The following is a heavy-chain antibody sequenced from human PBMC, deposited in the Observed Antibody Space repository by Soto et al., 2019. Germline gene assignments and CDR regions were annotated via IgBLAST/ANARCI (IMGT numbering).Heavy chain of an antibody. V-gene: IGHV4-59*01. CDR2: IYSSGST. CDR1: GGSISSYY. Sequence: QVQLQESGPRLVKPSETLSLTCTVSGGSISSYYWNWIRQPPGKGLQWIGYIYSSGSTMYNPSLKSRVTMSVDTSENQFSLKLNSVTAADTAVYYCARDLGGWYWFDPWGQGTLVTVSS. D-gene: IGHD6-19*01. J-gene: IGHJ5*02. CDR3: ARDLGGWYWFDP.